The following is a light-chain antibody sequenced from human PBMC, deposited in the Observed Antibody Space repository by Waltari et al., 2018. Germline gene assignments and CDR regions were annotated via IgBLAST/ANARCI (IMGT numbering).Light chain of an antibody. CDR3: QHHLRLPAT. J-gene: IGKJ1*01. Sequence: IVLTQSPGTLSLSPGERATFSCRASQNVSTFLAWYQQKPRQAPRLLIYGASSRATGIPDRFSGGGSGTDFSLTISRLEPEDFAVYYCQHHLRLPATFGQGTKVDIK. CDR1: QNVSTF. V-gene: IGKV3-20*01. CDR2: GAS.